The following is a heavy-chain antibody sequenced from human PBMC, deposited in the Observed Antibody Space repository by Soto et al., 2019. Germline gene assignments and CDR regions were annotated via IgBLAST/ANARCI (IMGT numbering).Heavy chain of an antibody. Sequence: PSETLSLTCTVSRGSIRSYYWSWIRQPPGKGLEWIGYIYNSGSSNYSPSLKSRVTISIDTSKNQFSLKLTSVTAADTAVYYCARWGPRWFDPWGQGSLVTVSS. J-gene: IGHJ5*02. CDR1: RGSIRSYY. V-gene: IGHV4-59*01. D-gene: IGHD3-16*01. CDR2: IYNSGSS. CDR3: ARWGPRWFDP.